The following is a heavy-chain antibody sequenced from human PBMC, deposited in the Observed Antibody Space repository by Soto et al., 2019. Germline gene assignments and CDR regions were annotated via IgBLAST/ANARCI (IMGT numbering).Heavy chain of an antibody. CDR3: TLHCSGRTCGS. J-gene: IGHJ5*02. CDR2: ISDSGGNT. D-gene: IGHD2-15*01. CDR1: GFTFSSYG. Sequence: EVQLLESGGGLVQPGRSLRLSCAASGFTFSSYGMTWVRQTPGKGLEWVSAISDSGGNTYYADSVKGRFTISRDNSKNTLYLQTNSLRPDDTAVYDCTLHCSGRTCGSWGQGTLVTVSS. V-gene: IGHV3-23*01.